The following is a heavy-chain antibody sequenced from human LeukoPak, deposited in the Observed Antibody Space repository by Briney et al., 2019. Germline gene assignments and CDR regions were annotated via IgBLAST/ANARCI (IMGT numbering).Heavy chain of an antibody. CDR2: INHSGST. Sequence: PSETLSLTCAVYGGSFSGYYWSWIRQPPGKGLEWVGEINHSGSTNYNPSLKSRVTISVDPSKNQFSLKLSSVTAADTAVYYCARGRTAAAGNWFDPWGQGTLVTVSS. D-gene: IGHD6-13*01. J-gene: IGHJ5*02. CDR1: GGSFSGYY. CDR3: ARGRTAAAGNWFDP. V-gene: IGHV4-34*01.